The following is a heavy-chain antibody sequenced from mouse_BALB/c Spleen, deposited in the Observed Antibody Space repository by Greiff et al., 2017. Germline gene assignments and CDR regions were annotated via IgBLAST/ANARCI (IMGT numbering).Heavy chain of an antibody. Sequence: EVMLVESGGGLVQPGGSLKLSCAASGFTFSSYTMSWVRQTPEKRLEWVAYISNGGGSTYYPDTVKGRFTISRDNAKNTLYLQMSSLKSEDTAMYYCARLGGNYGFAYWGQGTLVTVSA. J-gene: IGHJ3*01. CDR1: GFTFSSYT. V-gene: IGHV5-12-2*01. D-gene: IGHD2-1*01. CDR2: ISNGGGST. CDR3: ARLGGNYGFAY.